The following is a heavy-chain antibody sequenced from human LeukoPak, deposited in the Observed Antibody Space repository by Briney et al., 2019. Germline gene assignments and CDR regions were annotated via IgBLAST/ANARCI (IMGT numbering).Heavy chain of an antibody. D-gene: IGHD3-22*01. Sequence: SGTLSLTCAVPGGSISSSNWWSWVRQPPGKGLEWIGEIYHSGSTNYNPSLKSRVTISVDKSKNQFSLKLSSVTAADTAVYYCASRQHNKYYYDSSGYLGYWGQGTLVTVSS. CDR1: GGSISSSNW. CDR3: ASRQHNKYYYDSSGYLGY. J-gene: IGHJ4*02. V-gene: IGHV4-4*02. CDR2: IYHSGST.